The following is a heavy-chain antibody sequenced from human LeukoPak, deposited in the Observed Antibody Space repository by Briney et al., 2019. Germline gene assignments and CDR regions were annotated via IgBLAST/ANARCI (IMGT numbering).Heavy chain of an antibody. D-gene: IGHD2-21*02. Sequence: PGGSLRLSCAVSGFTVSGNYMSWVRQAPGKGLEWVSLIYSGGTTYYADSVKGRFTISRDNSKNTLHLQMNSLRAEDTAVYYCARESPCGGDCYFDYWGQGTLVTVSS. J-gene: IGHJ4*02. V-gene: IGHV3-66*01. CDR2: IYSGGTT. CDR3: ARESPCGGDCYFDY. CDR1: GFTVSGNY.